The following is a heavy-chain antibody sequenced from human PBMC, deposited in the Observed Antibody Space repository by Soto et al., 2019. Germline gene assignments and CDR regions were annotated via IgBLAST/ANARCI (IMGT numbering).Heavy chain of an antibody. D-gene: IGHD6-13*01. CDR3: GAAAGTFGGSSLAV. Sequence: ASVKVSCKASGYTFSSYAMHWVRQAPGQRLEWMGWINAGYGNTKSSQKFQDRVTISRDTSASTAYMELSSLRSEDTAVYYCGAAAGTFGGSSLAVWGQGTLVTVSS. CDR1: GYTFSSYA. CDR2: INAGYGNT. V-gene: IGHV1-3*01. J-gene: IGHJ4*02.